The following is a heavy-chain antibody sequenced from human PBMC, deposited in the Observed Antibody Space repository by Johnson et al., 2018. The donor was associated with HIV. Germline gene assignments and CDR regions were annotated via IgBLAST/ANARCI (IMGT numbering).Heavy chain of an antibody. CDR2: ISYDGSNK. CDR3: AKFRDAFDI. Sequence: QVRLVESGGGVVQPGRSLRLSCAASGFTFRSYAMHWVRQAPGKGLEWVALISYDGSNKYYADSVKGRFTISRDNSKNTLYLQMNSLRAEDTAVYYCAKFRDAFDIWGQGTMVTVSS. J-gene: IGHJ3*02. V-gene: IGHV3-30-3*02. CDR1: GFTFRSYA.